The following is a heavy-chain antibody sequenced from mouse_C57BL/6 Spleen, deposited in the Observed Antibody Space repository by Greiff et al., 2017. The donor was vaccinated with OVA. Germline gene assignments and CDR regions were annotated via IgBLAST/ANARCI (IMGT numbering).Heavy chain of an antibody. Sequence: EVMLVESEGGLVQPGSSMKLSCTASGFTFSDYYMDWVRQVPEKGLEWVANINYDGSSTYYLDSLKSRFIISRDNAKNILYLQMSSLKSEDTATYYCARGEDYDGYYAMDYWGQGTSVTVSS. J-gene: IGHJ4*01. CDR1: GFTFSDYY. CDR2: INYDGSST. D-gene: IGHD2-4*01. V-gene: IGHV5-16*01. CDR3: ARGEDYDGYYAMDY.